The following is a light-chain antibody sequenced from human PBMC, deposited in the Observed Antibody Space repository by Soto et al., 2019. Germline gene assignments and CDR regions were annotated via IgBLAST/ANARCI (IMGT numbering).Light chain of an antibody. CDR1: QSVSGRY. CDR3: QQYGSSPRT. CDR2: GAS. V-gene: IGKV3-20*01. Sequence: EIVLTQSPGTLSLSPGERATLSCRASQSVSGRYLAWYQQKPGQAPRPLIYGASSRAPGIPDRFSGSGSGTDFTLTISRLEPEDFAVYYCQQYGSSPRTFGQGTKVEIK. J-gene: IGKJ1*01.